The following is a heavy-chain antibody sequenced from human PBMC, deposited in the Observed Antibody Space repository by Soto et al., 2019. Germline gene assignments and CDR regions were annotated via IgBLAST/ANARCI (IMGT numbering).Heavy chain of an antibody. J-gene: IGHJ6*02. CDR1: GGSISSGTYY. D-gene: IGHD3-10*01. V-gene: IGHV4-31*03. CDR2: IYYSGST. CDR3: ARATKYDYGSGSHHV. Sequence: PSETMDLTSTVSGGSISSGTYYWSWIRQHPGKGLEWIGYIYYSGSTYYNPSLKSRVTISIDTSKKQFSLKLSSVTAADTGVYSCARATKYDYGSGSHHVWGQGTTVTVSS.